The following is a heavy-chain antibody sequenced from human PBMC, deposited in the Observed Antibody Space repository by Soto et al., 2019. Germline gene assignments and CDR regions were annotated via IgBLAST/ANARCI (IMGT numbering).Heavy chain of an antibody. CDR1: GYTFTSYD. V-gene: IGHV1-8*01. CDR2: MNPNSGNT. Sequence: GASVKVSCKASGYTFTSYDINWVRQATGQGLEWMGWMNPNSGNTGYTQKFQGRVTMARNTSISTAYMELSSLRSEDTAVYYCARGLYYDSSGSHDAFAIWGQGTMVTVSS. J-gene: IGHJ3*02. D-gene: IGHD3-22*01. CDR3: ARGLYYDSSGSHDAFAI.